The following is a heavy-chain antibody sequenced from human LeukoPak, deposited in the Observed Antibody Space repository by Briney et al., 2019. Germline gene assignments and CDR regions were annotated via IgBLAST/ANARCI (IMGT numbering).Heavy chain of an antibody. V-gene: IGHV4-39*01. J-gene: IGHJ6*03. CDR3: ARHVGYCSSTSCQRRGPYYYYYMDV. CDR1: GGSISSSSYY. Sequence: SETLSLTCTVSGGSISSSSYYWGWIRQPPGKGLEWIGSIYYSGSTYYNPSLKSRVTISVDTSKNQFSLKLSSVTAADTAVYYCARHVGYCSSTSCQRRGPYYYYYMDVWGKGTTVTISS. CDR2: IYYSGST. D-gene: IGHD2-2*01.